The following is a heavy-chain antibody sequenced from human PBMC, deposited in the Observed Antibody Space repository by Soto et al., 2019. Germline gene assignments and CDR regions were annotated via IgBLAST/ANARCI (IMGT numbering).Heavy chain of an antibody. V-gene: IGHV4-38-2*01. J-gene: IGHJ6*02. Sequence: PSETLSLTCAVSGYSISSGYYWGWIRQPPGKGLEWIGSIYHSGSTYYNPSLKSRVTISVDTSKNQFSLKLSSVTAADTAVYYCARGLVDFWSGYYSHYYYGMDVWGQGTTVTVSS. CDR1: GYSISSGYY. CDR2: IYHSGST. D-gene: IGHD3-3*01. CDR3: ARGLVDFWSGYYSHYYYGMDV.